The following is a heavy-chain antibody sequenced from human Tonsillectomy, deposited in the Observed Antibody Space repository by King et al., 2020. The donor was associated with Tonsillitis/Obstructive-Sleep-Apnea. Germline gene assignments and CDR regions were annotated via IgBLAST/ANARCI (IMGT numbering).Heavy chain of an antibody. CDR1: GFTFSSYS. CDR2: ISSSSSTI. V-gene: IGHV3-48*02. CDR3: ARAPPVDLQQLVLGY. J-gene: IGHJ4*02. D-gene: IGHD6-13*01. Sequence: VQLVESGGGLVQPGGSLRLSCAASGFTFSSYSMNWVRQAPGKGLEWVSYISSSSSTIYYADSVKGRFTISRDNAKNSLYLQMNSLRDEDTAVYYCARAPPVDLQQLVLGYWGQGTLVTVSS.